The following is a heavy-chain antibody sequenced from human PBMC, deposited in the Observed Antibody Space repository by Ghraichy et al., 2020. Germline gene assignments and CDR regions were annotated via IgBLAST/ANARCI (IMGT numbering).Heavy chain of an antibody. Sequence: GGSLRLSCAASGFTFSNYGMSWVRQVPGKGLEWVSAISGGGGSRYYTDSVKGRFTISRDISKNTLYLQMNSLRADDTAVYYCAKGVVGASADAFDVWGQGTMVTVSA. CDR1: GFTFSNYG. CDR2: ISGGGGSR. D-gene: IGHD1-26*01. CDR3: AKGVVGASADAFDV. V-gene: IGHV3-23*01. J-gene: IGHJ3*01.